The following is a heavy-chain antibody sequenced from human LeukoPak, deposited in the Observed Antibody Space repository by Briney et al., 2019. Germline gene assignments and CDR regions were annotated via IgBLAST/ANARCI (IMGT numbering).Heavy chain of an antibody. V-gene: IGHV3-7*01. CDR2: IKQDGSEK. CDR3: GGGSGWIFDF. CDR1: GFTFSTYW. D-gene: IGHD6-19*01. Sequence: GGSLRLSCAASGFTFSTYWMTWVRQAPGKGLEWVANIKQDGSEKNYVDSVKGRFTISRDNAKNSLYLQMNSLRAEDTAVYYWGGGSGWIFDFGGQGTLVTVSS. J-gene: IGHJ4*02.